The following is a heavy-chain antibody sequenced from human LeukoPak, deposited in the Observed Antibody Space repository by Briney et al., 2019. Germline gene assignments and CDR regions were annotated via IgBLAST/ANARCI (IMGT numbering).Heavy chain of an antibody. CDR2: ISAYDGNT. J-gene: IGHJ4*02. CDR1: GYTFSSYG. D-gene: IGHD5-18*01. Sequence: GVSVKFSCKASGYTFSSYGISWVRQAPGQGLEWMGWISAYDGNTDYAQNLQGRVTMTTDTSTSTAYMELRSLRSDDTAVYYCARAVRGYSYAYLPYWGQGTLLTVPS. CDR3: ARAVRGYSYAYLPY. V-gene: IGHV1-18*01.